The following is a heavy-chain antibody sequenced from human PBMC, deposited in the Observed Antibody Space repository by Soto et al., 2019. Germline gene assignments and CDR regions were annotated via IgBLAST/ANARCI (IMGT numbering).Heavy chain of an antibody. D-gene: IGHD3-9*01. Sequence: PGGSLRLSCAASGFTFISYAMSWVRQAPGKGLEWVSAISGSGGSTYYADSVKGRFTISRDNSKNTLYLQMNSLRAEDTAVYYCAKETYYDILTGYSFDYWGQGTLVTVSS. CDR1: GFTFISYA. J-gene: IGHJ4*02. CDR2: ISGSGGST. CDR3: AKETYYDILTGYSFDY. V-gene: IGHV3-23*01.